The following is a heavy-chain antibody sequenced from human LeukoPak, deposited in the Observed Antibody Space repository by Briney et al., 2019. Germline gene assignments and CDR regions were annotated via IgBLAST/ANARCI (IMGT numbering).Heavy chain of an antibody. D-gene: IGHD7-27*01. J-gene: IGHJ4*02. Sequence: TGGSLRLSCAASGFTFSSYAMSWVRQAPGKGLEWVSGLSGNGIDTYYADSERGRFTISRDNSKNTLYLQMNSLRAEDTAVYYCAKGPYNWGDFDYWGQGTLVTVSS. CDR1: GFTFSSYA. CDR3: AKGPYNWGDFDY. CDR2: LSGNGIDT. V-gene: IGHV3-23*01.